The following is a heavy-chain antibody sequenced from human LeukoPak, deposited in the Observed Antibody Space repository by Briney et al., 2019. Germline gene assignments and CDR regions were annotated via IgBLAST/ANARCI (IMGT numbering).Heavy chain of an antibody. CDR2: INPNSGDT. CDR3: ARDLWSSSWELFDY. J-gene: IGHJ4*02. Sequence: ASVKVSCKASGYTFPGYYMHWVRQARGQGLEWMGRINPNSGDTNYAQKFQGRVTMTRDTSISTAYMELSRLRSDDTAVYYCARDLWSSSWELFDYWGQGTLVTVSS. V-gene: IGHV1-2*02. D-gene: IGHD6-13*01. CDR1: GYTFPGYY.